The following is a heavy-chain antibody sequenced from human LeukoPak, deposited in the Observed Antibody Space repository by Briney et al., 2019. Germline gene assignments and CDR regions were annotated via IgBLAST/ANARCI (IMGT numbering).Heavy chain of an antibody. CDR1: DGSFSGYY. J-gene: IGHJ3*02. CDR3: ARVEYGSFDI. Sequence: SETLSLTCAVYDGSFSGYYWNWIRQPPGKGLEWIGEFHQSGNTNYNPSLKSRLTISVDTSKNQFSLKLSSVTAADTAVYYCARVEYGSFDIWGQGTMVTVSS. CDR2: FHQSGNT. D-gene: IGHD4-17*01. V-gene: IGHV4-34*01.